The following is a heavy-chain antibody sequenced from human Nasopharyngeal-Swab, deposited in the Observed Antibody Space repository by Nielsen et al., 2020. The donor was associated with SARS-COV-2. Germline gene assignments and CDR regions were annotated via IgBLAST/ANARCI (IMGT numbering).Heavy chain of an antibody. V-gene: IGHV3-7*01. J-gene: IGHJ6*02. CDR3: ARDESYYYYYGMDV. CDR2: IKQDGSEK. CDR1: GFTFSSYW. Sequence: GGSLRLSCAASGFTFSSYWMSWVRQAPGKGLEWVANIKQDGSEKYYVDSVKGRFTISRGNAKNSLYLQMNSLRAEDTAVYYCARDESYYYYYGMDVWGQGTTVTVSS.